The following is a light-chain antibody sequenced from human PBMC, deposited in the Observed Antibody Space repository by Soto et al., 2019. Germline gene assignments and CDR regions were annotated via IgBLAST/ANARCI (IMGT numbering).Light chain of an antibody. J-gene: IGLJ2*01. CDR2: AGS. CDR3: CSYAGSSTFRVV. Sequence: QSALTQPASVSGSPGQSITISCTGTSSDVGSYNLVSWYQQHPGKAPKLMIYAGSKRPSGVSNRFSGSKSGNTASLTISGLQAEDEADYYCCSYAGSSTFRVVFGGGTKLTVL. V-gene: IGLV2-23*03. CDR1: SSDVGSYNL.